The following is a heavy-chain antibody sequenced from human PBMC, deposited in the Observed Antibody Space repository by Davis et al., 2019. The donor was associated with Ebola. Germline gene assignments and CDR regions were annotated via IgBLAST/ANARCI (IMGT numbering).Heavy chain of an antibody. Sequence: GESLKISCAASGFTVSSNYMSWVRQAPGKGLEWVSVIYSGGSTYYADSVKGRFTIARDNSKNTLYLQMNSLRAEDTAVYYCARGALDAFDIWGQGTMVTVSS. CDR1: GFTVSSNY. J-gene: IGHJ3*02. CDR2: IYSGGST. V-gene: IGHV3-53*01. D-gene: IGHD3-16*01. CDR3: ARGALDAFDI.